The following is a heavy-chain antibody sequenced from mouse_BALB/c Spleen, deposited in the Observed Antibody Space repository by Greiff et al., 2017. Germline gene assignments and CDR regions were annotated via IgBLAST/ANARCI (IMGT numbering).Heavy chain of an antibody. J-gene: IGHJ3*01. Sequence: QVQLQQPGAELVKPGAPVKLSCKASGYTFTSYWMNWVKQRPGRGLEWIGRIDPSDSETHYNQKFKDKATLTVDKSSSTAYIQLSSLTSEDSAVYYCASAYYRYDKRFAYWGQGTLVTVSA. CDR3: ASAYYRYDKRFAY. CDR1: GYTFTSYW. D-gene: IGHD2-14*01. V-gene: IGHV1-69*02. CDR2: IDPSDSET.